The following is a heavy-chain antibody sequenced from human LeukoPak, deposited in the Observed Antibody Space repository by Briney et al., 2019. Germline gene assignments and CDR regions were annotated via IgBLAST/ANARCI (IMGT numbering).Heavy chain of an antibody. V-gene: IGHV4-39*07. J-gene: IGHJ4*02. CDR2: IHYSGST. D-gene: IGHD3-3*01. Sequence: PSETLSLTCTVSGGSISSSTYYWGWFRQPPGKSLEWIGSIHYSGSTNYNPSLKSRVTISVDTSKNQFSLKLSSVTAADTAVYYCARGGYDFWSGYPTLDYWGQGTLVTVSS. CDR1: GGSISSSTYY. CDR3: ARGGYDFWSGYPTLDY.